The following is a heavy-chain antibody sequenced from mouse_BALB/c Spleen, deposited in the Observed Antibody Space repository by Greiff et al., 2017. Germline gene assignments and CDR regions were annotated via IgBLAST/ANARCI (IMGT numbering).Heavy chain of an antibody. Sequence: DVKLVESGGGLVKPGGSLKLSCAASGFTFSSYAMSWVRQTPEKRLEWVASISSGGSTYYPDSVKGRFTISRDNARNILYLQMSSLRSEDTAMYYCARDYSEVWGAGTTVTVSS. J-gene: IGHJ1*01. V-gene: IGHV5-6-5*01. CDR1: GFTFSSYA. CDR3: ARDYSEV. CDR2: ISSGGST. D-gene: IGHD1-1*02.